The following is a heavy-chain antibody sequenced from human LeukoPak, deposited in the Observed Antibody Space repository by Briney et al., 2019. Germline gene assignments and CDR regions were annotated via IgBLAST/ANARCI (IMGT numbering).Heavy chain of an antibody. Sequence: ASVKVSCKASGYTFTGYYMHWVRQAPGQGLEWMGWMNPNSGNTGYAQKFQGRVTMTRNTSISTAYMELSSLRSEDTAVYYCARGEQYYDFWSGYYSPGDYWGQGTLVTVSS. D-gene: IGHD3-3*01. V-gene: IGHV1-8*02. J-gene: IGHJ4*02. CDR1: GYTFTGYY. CDR3: ARGEQYYDFWSGYYSPGDY. CDR2: MNPNSGNT.